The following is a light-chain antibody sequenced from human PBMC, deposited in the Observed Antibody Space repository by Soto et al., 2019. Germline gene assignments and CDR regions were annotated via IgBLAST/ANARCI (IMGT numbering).Light chain of an antibody. CDR1: SSDVGGYNY. J-gene: IGLJ1*01. CDR3: SSYTSSSTYV. CDR2: DVS. V-gene: IGLV2-14*03. Sequence: QSVLTQPASVSGSPGHSITISCTGTSSDVGGYNYVSWYQQHPGKAPKVMIYDVSNRPSGVSNRFSGSKSGNTAFLIIFGLQAEDEADYYCSSYTSSSTYVFGTGTKVTVL.